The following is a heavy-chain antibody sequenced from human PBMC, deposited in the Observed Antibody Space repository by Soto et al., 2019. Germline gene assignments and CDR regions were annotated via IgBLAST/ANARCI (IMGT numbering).Heavy chain of an antibody. CDR2: IYHSGST. V-gene: IGHV4-4*02. CDR3: ARDPTGIAAAVPFDY. CDR1: GGSISSSNW. J-gene: IGHJ4*02. D-gene: IGHD6-13*01. Sequence: SETLSRTCAVSGGSISSSNWWSWVRQPPGKGLEWIGEIYHSGSTNYNPSLKSRVTISVDKSKNQFSLKLSSVTAADTAVYYCARDPTGIAAAVPFDYWGQGTLVTVSS.